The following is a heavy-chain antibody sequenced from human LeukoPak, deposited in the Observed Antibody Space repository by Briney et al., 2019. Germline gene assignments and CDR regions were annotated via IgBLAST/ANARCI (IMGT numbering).Heavy chain of an antibody. J-gene: IGHJ4*02. D-gene: IGHD5-18*01. CDR2: IRYDGSNK. V-gene: IGHV3-30*02. Sequence: PGGSLRLSCAASGFTFSSHGMHWVRQAPGKGLEWVAFIRYDGSNKYYADSVKGRFTISRDNSKNTLYLQMNSLRAEDTAVYYCAKERDTAMVTIYYWGKGTLVTVSS. CDR3: AKERDTAMVTIYY. CDR1: GFTFSSHG.